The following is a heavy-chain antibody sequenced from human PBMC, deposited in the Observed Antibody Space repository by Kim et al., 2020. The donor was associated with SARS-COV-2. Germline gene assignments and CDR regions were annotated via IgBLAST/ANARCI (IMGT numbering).Heavy chain of an antibody. V-gene: IGHV3-53*01. D-gene: IGHD6-13*01. CDR1: GFPAISNF. J-gene: IGHJ4*02. CDR3: VRGSSWFDY. Sequence: GGSLRLSCVVSGFPAISNFMSWVRQAPGKGLEWVSVIHSGDGDTYYADSVKGRFTISRDNSKNTLYLQMNGLRAEDTAMYYCVRGSSWFDYWGQGTLVT. CDR2: IHSGDGDT.